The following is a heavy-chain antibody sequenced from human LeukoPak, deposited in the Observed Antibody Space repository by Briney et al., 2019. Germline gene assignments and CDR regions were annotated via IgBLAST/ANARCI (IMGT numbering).Heavy chain of an antibody. Sequence: SETLSLTCTVSGGSISSHYWSWIRQPPGKGLEWIGTIFYNGATQFNPSLKSRVTLSVDTSRNQFSLRLTSVTAADTAVYYCAREERYTTSSGGHWGQGTPVTVSS. CDR1: GGSISSHY. CDR2: IFYNGAT. V-gene: IGHV4-59*11. CDR3: AREERYTTSSGGH. D-gene: IGHD1-26*01. J-gene: IGHJ1*01.